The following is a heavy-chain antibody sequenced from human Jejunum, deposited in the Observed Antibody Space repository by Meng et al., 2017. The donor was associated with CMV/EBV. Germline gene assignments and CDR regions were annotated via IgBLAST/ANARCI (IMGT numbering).Heavy chain of an antibody. D-gene: IGHD5-12*01. CDR3: VPYSGSSFRFDP. V-gene: IGHV1-2*02. Sequence: ASGYTFSDYFIQWMRQAPGQGLEWLGWIKLSSGETTYAQKFQGRVTMTRDTSVSTAYMELNSLRSDDTAVYYCVPYSGSSFRFDPWGQGTQVTVSS. J-gene: IGHJ5*02. CDR1: GYTFSDYF. CDR2: IKLSSGET.